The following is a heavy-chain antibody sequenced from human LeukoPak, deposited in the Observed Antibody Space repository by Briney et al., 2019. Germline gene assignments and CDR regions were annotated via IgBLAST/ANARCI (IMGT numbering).Heavy chain of an antibody. CDR3: AGYNYGHFDY. Sequence: SETLSLPCTVSSGSISSYYWNWIRQPAGKGLEWIGRIYSSGSTNYNPSLTSRVTMSVDTSTHQCSLPVRSVTAADTAVYYCAGYNYGHFDYWGQGTLVTVSS. D-gene: IGHD5-18*01. CDR2: IYSSGST. CDR1: SGSISSYY. V-gene: IGHV4-4*07. J-gene: IGHJ4*02.